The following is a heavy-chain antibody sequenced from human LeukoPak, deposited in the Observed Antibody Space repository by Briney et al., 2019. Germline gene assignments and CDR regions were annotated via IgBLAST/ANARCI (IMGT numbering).Heavy chain of an antibody. CDR3: ARGRRLADYFDY. J-gene: IGHJ4*02. CDR1: GGSISSGDYY. V-gene: IGHV4-30-4*08. Sequence: MASETLSLTCTVSGGSISSGDYYWSWIRQPPGKGLEWIGYIYYSGSTYYNPSLKSRVTISVDTSKNQFSLKLSSVTAADTAVYYCARGRRLADYFDYWGQGTLVTASS. CDR2: IYYSGST.